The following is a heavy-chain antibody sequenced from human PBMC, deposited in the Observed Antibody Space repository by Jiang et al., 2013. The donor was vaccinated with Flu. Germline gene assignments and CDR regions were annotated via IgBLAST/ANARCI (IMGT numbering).Heavy chain of an antibody. V-gene: IGHV3-33*01. Sequence: QLVESGGGVVQPGRSLRLSCAASGFTFSDYGMHWVRQAPGKGLEWVAFIWSGGSNKYYADSVKGRFTISRDDSKNTLYLQMNSLRVEDTAVYYCARELPVASDYWGQGTLVTVSS. D-gene: IGHD6-19*01. J-gene: IGHJ4*02. CDR3: ARELPVASDY. CDR1: GFTFSDYG. CDR2: IWSGGSNK.